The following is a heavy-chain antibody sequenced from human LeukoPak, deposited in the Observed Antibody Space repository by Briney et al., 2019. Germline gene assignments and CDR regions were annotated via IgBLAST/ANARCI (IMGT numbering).Heavy chain of an antibody. CDR1: GFKFNDYA. J-gene: IGHJ4*02. D-gene: IGHD5-12*01. CDR2: ISFDRNNK. V-gene: IGHV3-30-3*01. CDR3: ARGRGYSGYDPADY. Sequence: GRSLRLSCATSGFKFNDYAMHWVRQAPGKGLEWVVVISFDRNNKYNTYSVKGRFTISRDNSKRTLYLQMDSLRVEDTAVYYCARGRGYSGYDPADYWGQGTLVTVSS.